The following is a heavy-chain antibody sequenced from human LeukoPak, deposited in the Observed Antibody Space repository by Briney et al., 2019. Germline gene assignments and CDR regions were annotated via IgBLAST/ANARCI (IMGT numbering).Heavy chain of an antibody. CDR1: GGSISSYY. Sequence: SETLSLTCTVSGGSISSYYWSWIRQPAGKGLEWIGRIYTSGSTNYNPSLKSRVTMSVDTSKNQFSLKLSSVTAADTAVYYCARRHVQYSSSSDPYYFDYWGQGTLVTVSS. V-gene: IGHV4-4*07. CDR2: IYTSGST. D-gene: IGHD6-6*01. J-gene: IGHJ4*02. CDR3: ARRHVQYSSSSDPYYFDY.